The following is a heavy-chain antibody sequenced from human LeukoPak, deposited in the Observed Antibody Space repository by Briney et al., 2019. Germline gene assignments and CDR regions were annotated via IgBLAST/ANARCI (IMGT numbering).Heavy chain of an antibody. CDR3: AKGYSLGGFDF. V-gene: IGHV3-23*01. Sequence: GGSLRLSCAASGFTFDTYSMSWVRQAPGTGLEWVSGLNGSGGSTFYADSVKGRFSISRHNSKNKLYLQMNSLRAEDTAVYYCAKGYSLGGFDFWGQGSLVTVSS. D-gene: IGHD5-18*01. J-gene: IGHJ4*02. CDR1: GFTFDTYS. CDR2: LNGSGGST.